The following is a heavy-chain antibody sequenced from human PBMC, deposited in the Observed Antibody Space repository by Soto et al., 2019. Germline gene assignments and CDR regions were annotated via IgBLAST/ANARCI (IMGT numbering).Heavy chain of an antibody. D-gene: IGHD1-26*01. Sequence: GGALRLSCAASGFTFSSCAMCGVRQAPGKGLEWVSYISSGSGTIYYADSVKGRFTISRDNAKNSMFLQMNSLRDEDTAVYYCASEDSGSFQCYFHSWRQGALVTVSS. CDR1: GFTFSSCA. CDR2: ISSGSGTI. CDR3: ASEDSGSFQCYFHS. J-gene: IGHJ4*02. V-gene: IGHV3-48*02.